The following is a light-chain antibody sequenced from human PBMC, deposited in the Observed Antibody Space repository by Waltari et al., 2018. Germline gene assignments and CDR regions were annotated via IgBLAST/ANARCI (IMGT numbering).Light chain of an antibody. J-gene: IGKJ2*01. CDR3: QQYDDFTPYI. V-gene: IGKV1-33*01. CDR1: RYIKNF. Sequence: DIQMTQSPSSLSAAVGDRGTISCQANRYIKNFLNWYQQKPGKAPKHLIYDASNLEIGVPSRFSGRGSATHYSFTISSLQPEDVATYYCQQYDDFTPYIFGQGTKVDIK. CDR2: DAS.